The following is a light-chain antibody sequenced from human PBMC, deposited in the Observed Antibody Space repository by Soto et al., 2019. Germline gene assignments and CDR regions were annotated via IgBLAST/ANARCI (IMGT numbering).Light chain of an antibody. V-gene: IGKV3-20*01. Sequence: EIVLTQSPGTLSLSPGERATLSCRASQSVSDNYLAWYQQKPGQAPRLLIYGAFTRATGIPDRFSGSGSGTDFSLTISRLEPEDFAVYYCQQYGSSPPWTFGQGTPVEIK. J-gene: IGKJ1*01. CDR2: GAF. CDR1: QSVSDNY. CDR3: QQYGSSPPWT.